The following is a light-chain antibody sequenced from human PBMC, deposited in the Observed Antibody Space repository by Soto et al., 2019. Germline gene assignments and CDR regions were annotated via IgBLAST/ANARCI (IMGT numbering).Light chain of an antibody. CDR2: GAS. Sequence: EIVMTQSPATLSVSPGERATLSCRASQSVSSNLAWYQQKPGQAPRILIYGASTRATGIPARFGGSGSGTEFTLTISSLQSEDFAVYYCQQYNNWPPLTFGGGTKVEIK. CDR1: QSVSSN. CDR3: QQYNNWPPLT. J-gene: IGKJ4*01. V-gene: IGKV3-15*01.